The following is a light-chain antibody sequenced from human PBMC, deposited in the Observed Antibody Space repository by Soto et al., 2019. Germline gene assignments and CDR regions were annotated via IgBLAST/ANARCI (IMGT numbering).Light chain of an antibody. CDR1: SSNIGAGYD. CDR2: GNS. J-gene: IGLJ2*01. V-gene: IGLV1-40*01. Sequence: QSVLTQPPSVSGAPGQRVTISCTGSSSNIGAGYDVHWYQQLPGTAPKLLIYGNSNRPSGVPDRFSGSKSGTSASLAITGLQADDEAHYYCQSYDSSLSGSYVVFGGGTKLTVL. CDR3: QSYDSSLSGSYVV.